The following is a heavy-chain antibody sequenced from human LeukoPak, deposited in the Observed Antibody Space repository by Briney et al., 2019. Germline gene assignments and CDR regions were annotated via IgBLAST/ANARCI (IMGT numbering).Heavy chain of an antibody. J-gene: IGHJ4*02. CDR3: ANRGY. CDR1: GFTFDDYA. CDR2: ISWNSGSI. Sequence: PGRSLRLSCAASGFTFDDYALHWVRQAPGKGLEWVSGISWNSGSIGYADSVKGRFTISRDNAKNSLYLQMNSLRAEDAAVYYCANRGYWGQGTLVTVSS. D-gene: IGHD3-10*01. V-gene: IGHV3-9*01.